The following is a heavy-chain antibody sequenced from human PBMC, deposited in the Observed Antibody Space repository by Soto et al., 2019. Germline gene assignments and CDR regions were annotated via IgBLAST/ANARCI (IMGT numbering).Heavy chain of an antibody. J-gene: IGHJ4*02. V-gene: IGHV3-23*01. Sequence: EVQLLESGGGLVQPGGSLRLSSAASGFTFSSYAMRWVRQAPVKGLEWVSAISGSGDSTYYADSVKGRFTISRDNSKTTLYLQMNSLRAEDTAVYYCARRGSGSYYDYWGQGTLVTVSS. CDR1: GFTFSSYA. CDR2: ISGSGDST. CDR3: ARRGSGSYYDY. D-gene: IGHD1-26*01.